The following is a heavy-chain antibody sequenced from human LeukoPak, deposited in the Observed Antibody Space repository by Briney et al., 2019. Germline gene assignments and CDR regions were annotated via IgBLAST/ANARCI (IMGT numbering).Heavy chain of an antibody. D-gene: IGHD3-3*01. J-gene: IGHJ6*03. CDR3: ARGGISIFGVVIYMDV. Sequence: PGGSLRLSCAASGFTFSSYGMHWVRQAPGKGLEWVSFIRYDGSNEYYADSVRGRSTISRDNAKNSLSLQMNSLRVEDTALYYCARGGISIFGVVIYMDVWGKGTTVTVSS. CDR2: IRYDGSNE. V-gene: IGHV3-30*02. CDR1: GFTFSSYG.